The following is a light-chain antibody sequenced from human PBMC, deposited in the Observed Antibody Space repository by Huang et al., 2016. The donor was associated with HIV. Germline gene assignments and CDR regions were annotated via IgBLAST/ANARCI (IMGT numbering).Light chain of an antibody. Sequence: DIVMVQSPASLYVSPGEAASITCRSSPSLLHSNGHNYLDWYWKKPGQSPHLLIYLGSTRASGVPDRFSGSGSGTDFTLRINRVEAGDVGVYYCMQGLQTWTFGQGTKVEI. J-gene: IGKJ1*01. CDR3: MQGLQTWT. V-gene: IGKV2-28*01. CDR2: LGS. CDR1: PSLLHSNGHNY.